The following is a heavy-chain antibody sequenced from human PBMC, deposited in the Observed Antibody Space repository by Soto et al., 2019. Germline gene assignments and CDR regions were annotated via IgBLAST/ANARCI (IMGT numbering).Heavy chain of an antibody. CDR3: ARGGYYDSSGNNWFDP. D-gene: IGHD3-22*01. CDR1: GGSISSGGYY. J-gene: IGHJ5*02. Sequence: QVQLQESGPGLVKPSQTLSLTCTVSGGSISSGGYYWSWIRQHPGKGLEWIGYIYYSGSTYYNPSLNSRVTISVDTSKNQFSLKLSSVTAADTAVYYCARGGYYDSSGNNWFDPWGQGTLVTVS. CDR2: IYYSGST. V-gene: IGHV4-31*03.